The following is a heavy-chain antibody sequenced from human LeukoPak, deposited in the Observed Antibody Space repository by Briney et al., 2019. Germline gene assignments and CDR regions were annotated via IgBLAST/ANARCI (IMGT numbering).Heavy chain of an antibody. CDR1: GGSISSSSYY. CDR3: ARHQWHYYYYMGV. Sequence: SETLSLTCTVSGGSISSSSYYWGWIRQPPGKGLEWIGSIYYSGDTYYNPSLKSRRVTISIDTSKNQFSLRLSSVTAADTAVYYCARHQWHYYYYMGVWGKGSTVTVSS. CDR2: IYYSGDT. V-gene: IGHV4-39*01. D-gene: IGHD6-19*01. J-gene: IGHJ6*03.